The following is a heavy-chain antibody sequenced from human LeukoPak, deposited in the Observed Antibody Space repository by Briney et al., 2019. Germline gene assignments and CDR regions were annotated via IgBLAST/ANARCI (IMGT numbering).Heavy chain of an antibody. J-gene: IGHJ5*02. CDR2: IYYSGST. V-gene: IGHV4-39*01. CDR1: GGSISSSSYY. CDR3: ARRIRGATANRFDP. Sequence: SETLPLTCTVSGGSISSSSYYWGWIRQPPGKGVEWIGSIYYSGSTYYSPSLKSRVTISVDTSKNQFSLKLSSVTAADTAVYYCARRIRGATANRFDPWGQGTLVTVSS. D-gene: IGHD3-10*01.